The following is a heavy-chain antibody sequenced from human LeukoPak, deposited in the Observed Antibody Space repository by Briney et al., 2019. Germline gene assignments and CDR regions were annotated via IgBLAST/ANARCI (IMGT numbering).Heavy chain of an antibody. CDR1: GSTFRNCA. V-gene: IGHV3-23*01. CDR2: ISGTGYNT. Sequence: GGSLRLSCAASGSTFRNCAMSWVRQAPGKGLEWVSGISGTGYNTYYADSVKGRFTISRDNSKNTLYLQMNSLGAEDTAVYYCAKHVSGSLFYFDYWGQRTLVTVSS. J-gene: IGHJ4*02. D-gene: IGHD3-10*01. CDR3: AKHVSGSLFYFDY.